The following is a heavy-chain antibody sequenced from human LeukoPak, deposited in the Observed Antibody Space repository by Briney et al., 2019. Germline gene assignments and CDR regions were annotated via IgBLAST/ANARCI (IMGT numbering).Heavy chain of an antibody. CDR1: GGSISSRSYY. CDR3: ATHSSSSWYWFDP. J-gene: IGHJ5*02. CDR2: ISYSGST. Sequence: PSETLSLTCTVSGGSISSRSYYSGWIRQPPGKGLDWIGSISYSGSTYYNPSLKSRVTISVDTSKNQFSLKLSSVTAADTAVYYCATHSSSSWYWFDPWGQGTLVTVSS. D-gene: IGHD6-13*01. V-gene: IGHV4-39*01.